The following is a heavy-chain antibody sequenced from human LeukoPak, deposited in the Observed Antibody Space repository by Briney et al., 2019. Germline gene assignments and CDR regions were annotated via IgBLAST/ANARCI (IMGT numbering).Heavy chain of an antibody. V-gene: IGHV3-23*01. J-gene: IGHJ3*02. CDR1: GFTFSSYA. CDR2: INSGGTT. D-gene: IGHD3-22*01. CDR3: AKDGNYDSSGYAGDAFDI. Sequence: GGSLRLSCAASGFTFSSYAMSWVRQAPGKGLEWVSAINSGGTTYYADAVKGRFTISRDNSKNTLYLQMNSLRAEDTAAYYCAKDGNYDSSGYAGDAFDIWGQGTMVTASS.